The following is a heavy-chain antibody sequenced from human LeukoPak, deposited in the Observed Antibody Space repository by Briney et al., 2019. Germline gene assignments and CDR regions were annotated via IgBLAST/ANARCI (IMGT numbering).Heavy chain of an antibody. J-gene: IGHJ4*02. CDR2: IYYSGST. D-gene: IGHD4-17*01. CDR1: GGPMSSSSYH. Sequence: SDTLSLTCGLSGGPMSSSSYHWGWIRQPPGKGLEWIGSIYYSGSTSYNPSLKSRVTISVDSSKNQCSLKLSSVTAADTAVYYCARHGTVTHRFDYWGQGTLVTVSS. CDR3: ARHGTVTHRFDY. V-gene: IGHV4-39*01.